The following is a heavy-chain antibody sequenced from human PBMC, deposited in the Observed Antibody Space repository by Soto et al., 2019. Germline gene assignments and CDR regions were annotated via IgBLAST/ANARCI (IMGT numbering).Heavy chain of an antibody. CDR2: ISAYNGNT. J-gene: IGHJ6*02. V-gene: IGHV1-18*04. D-gene: IGHD3-16*02. CDR1: GYTFTSYG. CDR3: ARDWRDVWGSYRYDYYYYGMDV. Sequence: ASVKVSCKASGYTFTSYGISWVRQAPGQGLEWMGWISAYNGNTNYAQKLQGRVTMTTDTSTSTAYMELRSLRSEDTAVYYCARDWRDVWGSYRYDYYYYGMDVWGQGTTVTVS.